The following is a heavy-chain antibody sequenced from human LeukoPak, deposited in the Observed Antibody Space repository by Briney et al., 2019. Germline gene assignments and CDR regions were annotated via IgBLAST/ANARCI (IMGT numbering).Heavy chain of an antibody. Sequence: PSETLSLTCAVSGGCISSYYWSWVRQPPGKGLEWIGYIYYSGSTDYNPSLKSRVTISVDTSKNQFSLKLSSVTAADTAVYYCARSNYCSGGSCSFDYWGQGTLVTVSS. J-gene: IGHJ4*02. CDR3: ARSNYCSGGSCSFDY. D-gene: IGHD2-15*01. CDR1: GGCISSYY. CDR2: IYYSGST. V-gene: IGHV4-59*08.